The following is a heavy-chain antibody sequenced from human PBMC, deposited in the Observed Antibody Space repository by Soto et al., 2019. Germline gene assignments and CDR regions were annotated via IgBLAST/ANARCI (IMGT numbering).Heavy chain of an antibody. J-gene: IGHJ4*01. D-gene: IGHD3-10*01. CDR3: TGLWFGEIYNY. V-gene: IGHV3-15*07. CDR2: IKNKNDGGTT. CDR1: GFSFKNAW. Sequence: EVELVESGGGLVKPGGSLTLSCAASGFSFKNAWMNWVRQAPGKGLEWVGRIKNKNDGGTTDYAAFVKGRFTISRDASENTLYLHMNGLKTEDTGVYFCTGLWFGEIYNYWGQGSLVTDSS.